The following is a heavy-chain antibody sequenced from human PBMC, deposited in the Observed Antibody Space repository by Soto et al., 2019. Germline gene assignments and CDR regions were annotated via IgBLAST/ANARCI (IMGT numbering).Heavy chain of an antibody. Sequence: GGSLRLSCAASGFTFSSYWMSWVRQAPGKGLEWVSAISGSGGSTYYADSVKGRFTISRDNSKNTLYLQMNSLRAEDTAVYYCAKDGYSGYDYGGYWGQGTLVTVSS. D-gene: IGHD5-12*01. V-gene: IGHV3-23*01. J-gene: IGHJ4*02. CDR3: AKDGYSGYDYGGY. CDR2: ISGSGGST. CDR1: GFTFSSYW.